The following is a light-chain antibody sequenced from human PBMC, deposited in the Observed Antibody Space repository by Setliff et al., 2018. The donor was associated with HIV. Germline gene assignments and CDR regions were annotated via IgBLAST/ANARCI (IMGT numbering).Light chain of an antibody. J-gene: IGLJ2*01. CDR1: SSDVGTYDL. CDR2: EVI. Sequence: QSVLTQPASVSGSPGQSITISCTGNSSDVGTYDLVSWYQQHPGKAPKLMIYEVIKRPSGVSNRFSGSKSGNTASLTISGLQAEDEADYYCCSYVGSNTLVFGGGTKVTVL. V-gene: IGLV2-23*02. CDR3: CSYVGSNTLV.